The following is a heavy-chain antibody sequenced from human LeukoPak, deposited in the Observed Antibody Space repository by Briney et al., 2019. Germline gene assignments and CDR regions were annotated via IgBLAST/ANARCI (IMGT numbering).Heavy chain of an antibody. D-gene: IGHD1-14*01. V-gene: IGHV3-30*02. CDR1: GFTFSNYG. CDR3: VKDNPLDY. Sequence: GGSLRLSCGASGFTFSNYGMLWVRQAPGKGREWVAFIRYDGNNKLYADSMKGRFTISRDNSKNTLYLHINSLRAEDTAVYYCVKDNPLDYWGQGTLVIVSS. J-gene: IGHJ4*02. CDR2: IRYDGNNK.